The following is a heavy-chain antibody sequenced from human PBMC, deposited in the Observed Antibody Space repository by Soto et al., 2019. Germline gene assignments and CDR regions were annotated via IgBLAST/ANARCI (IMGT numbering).Heavy chain of an antibody. CDR2: GSYSGTA. D-gene: IGHD4-17*01. J-gene: IGHJ4*02. V-gene: IGHV4-61*01. CDR1: GVSVSNCSFY. CDR3: ARGATVTQYDY. Sequence: SETLSLTCTVSGVSVSNCSFYWAWIRQPPGKGLEWIGFGSYSGTANYKPSLKSRVTISVDTSRSQISLKVSSLTAADTAVYYCARGATVTQYDYWSQGTLVTVS.